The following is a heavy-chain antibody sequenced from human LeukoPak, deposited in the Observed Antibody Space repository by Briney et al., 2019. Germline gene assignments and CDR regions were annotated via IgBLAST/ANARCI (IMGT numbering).Heavy chain of an antibody. V-gene: IGHV3-74*01. J-gene: IGHJ4*02. D-gene: IGHD5-18*01. CDR2: INSDGSST. Sequence: PGGSLRLSCAASGFTFDDYAMHWVRQAPGKGLEWVSRINSDGSSTSYADSVKGRFTISRDNAKNSLYLQMNSLRAEDTAVYYCARNKKGDRYTYGHDYWGQGTLVTVSS. CDR3: ARNKKGDRYTYGHDY. CDR1: GFTFDDYA.